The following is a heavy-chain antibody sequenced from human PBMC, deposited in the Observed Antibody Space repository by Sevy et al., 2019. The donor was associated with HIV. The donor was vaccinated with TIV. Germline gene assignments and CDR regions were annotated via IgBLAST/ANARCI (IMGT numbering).Heavy chain of an antibody. J-gene: IGHJ4*02. V-gene: IGHV3-21*01. CDR1: GLTFSSYS. D-gene: IGHD2-8*01. Sequence: GGSLRLSCAASGLTFSSYSMNWVRQAPGKGLEWVSSISSSSSYIYYADSVKGRFTISRDNAKNSLYLQMNSLRAEDTAVHYCARGARGVSGDYWGQGTLVTVSS. CDR3: ARGARGVSGDY. CDR2: ISSSSSYI.